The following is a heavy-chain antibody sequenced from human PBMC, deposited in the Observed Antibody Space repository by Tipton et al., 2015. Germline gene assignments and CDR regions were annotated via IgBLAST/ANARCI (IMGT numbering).Heavy chain of an antibody. J-gene: IGHJ4*02. V-gene: IGHV4-4*02. Sequence: TLSLTCAVSGGSISSSNWWTWVRQPPGKGLEWIGEIYQSGNTNYNPSLKSRVIISVDTSKNQISLTVTSVTAADTAVYYCARSRYTVTPDSWGQGTLVTVSS. D-gene: IGHD4-17*01. CDR1: GGSISSSNW. CDR3: ARSRYTVTPDS. CDR2: IYQSGNT.